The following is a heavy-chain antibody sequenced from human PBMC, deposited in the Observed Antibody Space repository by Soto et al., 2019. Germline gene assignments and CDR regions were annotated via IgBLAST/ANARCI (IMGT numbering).Heavy chain of an antibody. D-gene: IGHD6-6*01. Sequence: GTFSSYAIGWVRQAPGQGLEWMGGIIPIFGTANYAQKFQGRVTITADKSTSTAYMELSSLRSEDTAVYYCARTNSSIAARRDYYYGMDVWGQGTTVTVSS. CDR1: GTFSSYA. V-gene: IGHV1-69*06. J-gene: IGHJ6*02. CDR2: IIPIFGTA. CDR3: ARTNSSIAARRDYYYGMDV.